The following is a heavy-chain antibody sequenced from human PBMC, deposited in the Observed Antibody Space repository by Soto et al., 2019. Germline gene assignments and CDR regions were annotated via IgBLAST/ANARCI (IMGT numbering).Heavy chain of an antibody. CDR1: GFIFTDYS. V-gene: IGHV3-11*01. D-gene: IGHD5-12*01. CDR2: ITTGGETT. Sequence: QVQLVESGGGLVEPGGSLRLSCVASGFIFTDYSMTWIRQAPGKGLEWVSYITTGGETTLYADSVKGRFTISRDNAKKALSLEMNSLRVDDTAVYYCARDPQRRDGYNFDSWVPGTLVTVSS. CDR3: ARDPQRRDGYNFDS. J-gene: IGHJ4*02.